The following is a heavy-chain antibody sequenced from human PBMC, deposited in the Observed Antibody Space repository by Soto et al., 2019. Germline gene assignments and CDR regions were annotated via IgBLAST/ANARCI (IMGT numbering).Heavy chain of an antibody. CDR3: ARDSSPYYDSSGYLGD. CDR2: IIPILGIA. CDR1: GGTFSSYT. Sequence: QVQLVQSGAEVKKPGSSVKVSCKASGGTFSSYTISWVRQAPGQGLEWMGRIIPILGIANYAQKFQGRVTITADKSTSTAYMELSSLRSEDTAVYYCARDSSPYYDSSGYLGDWGQGTLVTVSS. J-gene: IGHJ4*02. V-gene: IGHV1-69*08. D-gene: IGHD3-22*01.